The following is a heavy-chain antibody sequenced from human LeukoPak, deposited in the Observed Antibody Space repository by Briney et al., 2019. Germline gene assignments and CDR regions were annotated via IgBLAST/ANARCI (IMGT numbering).Heavy chain of an antibody. CDR2: ISYDGSNK. V-gene: IGHV3-30-3*01. CDR3: ARVPQGY. Sequence: GGSLRLSCAASGFTFSSYAMHWVRQAPGKGLEWVAVISYDGSNKYYADSVKGRFTISRDNSKNTLYLQMNSLRAEDTAVYYCARVPQGYWGQGTLVTVSS. J-gene: IGHJ4*02. CDR1: GFTFSSYA.